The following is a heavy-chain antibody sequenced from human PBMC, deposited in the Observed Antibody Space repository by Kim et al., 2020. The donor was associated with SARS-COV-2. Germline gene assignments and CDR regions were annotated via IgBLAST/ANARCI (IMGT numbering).Heavy chain of an antibody. Sequence: SETLSLTCTVSGGSVSSGSYYWSWIRQPPGKGLEWIGYIYYSGSTNYNPSLKSRVTISVDTSKNQFSLKLSSVTAADTAVYYCARASNRITLSYWGQGTLVTVSS. V-gene: IGHV4-61*01. CDR1: GGSVSSGSYY. J-gene: IGHJ4*02. D-gene: IGHD3-16*01. CDR2: IYYSGST. CDR3: ARASNRITLSY.